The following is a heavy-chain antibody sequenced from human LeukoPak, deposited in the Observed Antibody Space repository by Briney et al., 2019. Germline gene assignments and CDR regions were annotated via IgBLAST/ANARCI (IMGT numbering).Heavy chain of an antibody. J-gene: IGHJ4*02. V-gene: IGHV4-4*07. CDR1: AGSISSYY. D-gene: IGHD5-24*01. CDR2: IYTSGST. CDR3: ARDSGDGYNSVNDY. Sequence: SEALSLTCTVSAGSISSYYWSWIRQPAGKGLEWIGRIYTSGSTNYNPSLKSRVTMSVDTSKNQFSLKLSSVTAADTAVYYCARDSGDGYNSVNDYWGQGTLVTVSS.